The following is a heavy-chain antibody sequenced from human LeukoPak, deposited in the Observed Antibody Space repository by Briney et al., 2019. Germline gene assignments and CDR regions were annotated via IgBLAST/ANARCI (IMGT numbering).Heavy chain of an antibody. CDR2: LNIGGTNT. CDR3: ATDGAGFDT. CDR1: GLTFSDYY. Sequence: GGSLRLSCAASGLTFSDYYMSWIRQAPGKGLEWLSYLNIGGTNTHYADSVKGRFTISRDNAKKSLYLEMTNLRAEDTAVYYCATDGAGFDTWGQGVLVTVSS. V-gene: IGHV3-11*01. J-gene: IGHJ5*02.